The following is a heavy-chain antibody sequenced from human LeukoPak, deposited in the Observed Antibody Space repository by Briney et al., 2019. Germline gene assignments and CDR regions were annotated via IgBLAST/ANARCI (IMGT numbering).Heavy chain of an antibody. J-gene: IGHJ4*02. CDR1: GGSISSSGYY. V-gene: IGHV4-39*07. Sequence: PSETLSLTCTVSGGSISSSGYYWGWIRQPPGKGLDWIGSMYYGGSTYYNPSLKSRVTISVDTSKSQFSLKLSSVTAADTAVYYCARGAYCISPGCYTTPYYFDYWGQGTLVTVSS. CDR2: MYYGGST. D-gene: IGHD2-2*02. CDR3: ARGAYCISPGCYTTPYYFDY.